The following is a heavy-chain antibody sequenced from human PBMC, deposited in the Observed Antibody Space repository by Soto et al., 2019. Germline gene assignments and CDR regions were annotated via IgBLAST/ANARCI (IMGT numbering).Heavy chain of an antibody. J-gene: IGHJ2*01. D-gene: IGHD1-26*01. V-gene: IGHV1-18*01. CDR2: ISPYNGNT. CDR1: GYSFPKYI. CDR3: ARESQTWGLHNYVDG. Sequence: QVQLVQSGADVKKPGAAVKFACTASGYSFPKYIIHWVLQAPGQGLAWMGWISPYNGNTDYAQNLLGRVTMTTDTSTRTVYMELRSLRADYTAVYYGARESQTWGLHNYVDGCGRGTLVTVAS.